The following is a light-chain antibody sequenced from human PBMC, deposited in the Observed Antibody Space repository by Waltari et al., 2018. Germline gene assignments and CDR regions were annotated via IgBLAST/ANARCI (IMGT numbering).Light chain of an antibody. CDR3: QQYNTGLPCT. Sequence: IVMTQSPSPLSWPSVGMATLSCRASQIISGNLACYQQKPGQGPRLLIYGACTRASGIPARFSGSGSGTDFSLTISSLQSEDFAVYFCQQYNTGLPCTFGQGTKVEVK. V-gene: IGKV3-15*01. CDR1: QIISGN. CDR2: GAC. J-gene: IGKJ1*01.